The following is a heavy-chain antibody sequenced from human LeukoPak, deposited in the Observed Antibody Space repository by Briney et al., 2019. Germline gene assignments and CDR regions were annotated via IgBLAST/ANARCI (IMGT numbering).Heavy chain of an antibody. J-gene: IGHJ6*02. D-gene: IGHD6-13*01. CDR2: ISYDGRNT. CDR1: GFTFSNYV. Sequence: PGGSLRLSCAASGFTFSNYVIHWVRQAPGKGLEWLAVISYDGRNTYYADSVKGRFIIARDNSKNTLHLQMSSLSTDDTAVYYCARSTGIQYYSVMDVWGQGTTVTVSS. CDR3: ARSTGIQYYSVMDV. V-gene: IGHV3-30-3*01.